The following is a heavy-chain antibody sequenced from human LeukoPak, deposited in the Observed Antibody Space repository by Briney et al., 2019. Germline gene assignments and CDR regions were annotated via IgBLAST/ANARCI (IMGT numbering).Heavy chain of an antibody. CDR1: GYTFTSYD. V-gene: IGHV1-69*05. Sequence: SVKVSCKASGYTFTSYDINWVRQAPGQGLEWMGGIIPIFATANYAQKFQGRVTITTDESTSTAYMELSSLRSEDTAVYYCASSTRGVHEYSYGGYFDYWGQGTLVTVSS. CDR2: IIPIFATA. J-gene: IGHJ4*02. D-gene: IGHD5-18*01. CDR3: ASSTRGVHEYSYGGYFDY.